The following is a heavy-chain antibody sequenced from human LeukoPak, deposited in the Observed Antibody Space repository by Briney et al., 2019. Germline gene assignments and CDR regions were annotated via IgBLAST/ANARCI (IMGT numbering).Heavy chain of an antibody. CDR2: IYNSGST. V-gene: IGHV4-59*01. Sequence: SETLSLTCTVSGGSISTYYWSWIRQPPGEGLEWIGYIYNSGSTNYNPSLKSRVTLSVDTSKNQFSLKLSSVTAADTAVYYCARGLAAVDDYFDYWGQGTLVTVSS. CDR1: GGSISTYY. D-gene: IGHD6-13*01. CDR3: ARGLAAVDDYFDY. J-gene: IGHJ4*02.